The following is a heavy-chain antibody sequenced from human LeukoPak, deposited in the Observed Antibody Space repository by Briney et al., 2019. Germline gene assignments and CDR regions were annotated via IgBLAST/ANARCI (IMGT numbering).Heavy chain of an antibody. V-gene: IGHV3-74*01. Sequence: GGSLRLSCAASGFTFSRYSMHWVRQAPGKGLVWVSHVNSDGSGTDYADSVKGRFTISRDNAKNTLYLQMNSLRAEDTAVYYCAKDTIGKWLLPTYFDYWGQGTLVTVSS. CDR2: VNSDGSGT. CDR3: AKDTIGKWLLPTYFDY. J-gene: IGHJ4*02. D-gene: IGHD3-22*01. CDR1: GFTFSRYS.